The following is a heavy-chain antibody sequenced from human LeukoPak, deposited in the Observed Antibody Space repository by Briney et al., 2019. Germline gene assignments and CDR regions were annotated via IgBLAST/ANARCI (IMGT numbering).Heavy chain of an antibody. CDR3: ARDQGTSTTAPKRKGRFDP. J-gene: IGHJ5*02. CDR2: ISYDGTNK. D-gene: IGHD1-1*01. V-gene: IGHV3-30*01. Sequence: PGGSLRLSCAASAFTFSSYAMHWVRQAPGKGLDWVAIISYDGTNKFYADSVKGRFTISRDNSKNTLYLQMNSLRPEDTALYYCARDQGTSTTAPKRKGRFDPWGQGTLVTVSS. CDR1: AFTFSSYA.